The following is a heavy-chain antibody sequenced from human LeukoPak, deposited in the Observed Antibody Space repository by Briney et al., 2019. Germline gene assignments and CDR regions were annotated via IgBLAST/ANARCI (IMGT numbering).Heavy chain of an antibody. D-gene: IGHD5-24*01. J-gene: IGHJ4*02. Sequence: GGSLRLSCAASGFTFSSYGMHWVRQAPGKGLEWVAFIRYDGSNKYYADSVKGRFTISRDNSKNTLYLQMNSLRAEDSAVYYCVKDRAVEMATIRLGFDYWGQGTLVTVSS. CDR3: VKDRAVEMATIRLGFDY. CDR2: IRYDGSNK. CDR1: GFTFSSYG. V-gene: IGHV3-30*02.